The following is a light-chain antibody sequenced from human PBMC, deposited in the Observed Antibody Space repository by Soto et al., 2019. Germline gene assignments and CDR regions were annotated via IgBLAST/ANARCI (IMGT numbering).Light chain of an antibody. CDR2: GAS. V-gene: IGKV3-20*01. CDR1: QSVSSTY. Sequence: EIVLTQSPGTLSLSPGEGATLSCRASQSVSSTYLAWYQQKPGQAPRLLIYGASSRATGIPDRFSGRGSGTDLTLTISRLEPEDSAVYYCQQYGSSPGTFGQGTKVEIK. J-gene: IGKJ1*01. CDR3: QQYGSSPGT.